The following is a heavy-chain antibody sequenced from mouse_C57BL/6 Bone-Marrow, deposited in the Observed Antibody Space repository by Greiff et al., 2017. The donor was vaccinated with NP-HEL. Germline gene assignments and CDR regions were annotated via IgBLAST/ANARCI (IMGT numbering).Heavy chain of an antibody. V-gene: IGHV14-4*01. J-gene: IGHJ3*01. Sequence: EVQLVESGAELVRPGASVKLSCTASGFNIKDDYMHWVKQRPEQGLEWIGWIDPENGDTEYASKFQGKATITADTSSNTAYLQLSSLTSEDTAVYYCTTGGWLLFAYWGQGTLVTVSA. D-gene: IGHD2-3*01. CDR2: IDPENGDT. CDR3: TTGGWLLFAY. CDR1: GFNIKDDY.